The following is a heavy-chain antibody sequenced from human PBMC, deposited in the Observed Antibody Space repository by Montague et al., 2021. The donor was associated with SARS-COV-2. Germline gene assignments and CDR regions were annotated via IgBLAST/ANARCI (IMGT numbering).Heavy chain of an antibody. Sequence: SETLSLTCAVSGGSISSRNWWSWVHQPPGKGLEWIGEIYHSGSTNYNPSLKSRVTISVDKSKNQFSLNLSSVTAADTAVYHCAPLGYCGSDNCYRVNWGQGTLVTVSS. J-gene: IGHJ1*01. CDR1: GGSISSRNW. V-gene: IGHV4-4*02. CDR3: APLGYCGSDNCYRVN. CDR2: IYHSGST. D-gene: IGHD2-2*01.